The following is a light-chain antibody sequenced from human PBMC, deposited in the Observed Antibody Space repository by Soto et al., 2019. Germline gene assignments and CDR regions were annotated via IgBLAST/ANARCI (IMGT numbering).Light chain of an antibody. CDR2: DAS. Sequence: IVLTQSPGTLSLSPGERATLSCRASLSVSSSYLAWYQQKPGQAPRLLIFDASSSATGIPDRFSGSGSGTDFTLTISRLEPEDFAIYYCQQYGSSPRMFGQGTKVDIK. J-gene: IGKJ1*01. CDR3: QQYGSSPRM. CDR1: LSVSSSY. V-gene: IGKV3-20*01.